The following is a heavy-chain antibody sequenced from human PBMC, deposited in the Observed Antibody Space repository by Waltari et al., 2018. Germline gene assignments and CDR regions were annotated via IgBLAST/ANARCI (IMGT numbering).Heavy chain of an antibody. CDR2: LYYSGST. CDR3: ARRDSTYFDY. V-gene: IGHV4-39*01. CDR1: GASISSSSYY. Sequence: QLQLQESGPRLVKPSETLSLTCSVSGASISSSSYYWGWIRHPPGKGLEWIGSLYYSGSTYYNPPFKSRVTISVDTSKNQFSLKLSSVTAADTAVYYCARRDSTYFDYWGQGTLVTVSS. J-gene: IGHJ4*02. D-gene: IGHD3-22*01.